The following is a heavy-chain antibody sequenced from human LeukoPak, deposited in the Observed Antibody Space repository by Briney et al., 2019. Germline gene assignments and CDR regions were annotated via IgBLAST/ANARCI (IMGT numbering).Heavy chain of an antibody. J-gene: IGHJ5*02. D-gene: IGHD3-3*01. CDR1: GGSISSYY. CDR2: IYTSGST. CDR3: ARGGITIFGVVRNWFDP. V-gene: IGHV4-4*07. Sequence: SETLSLTCTVSGGSISSYYWSWIRQPAGKGLEWIGRIYTSGSTNYNPSLKSRVTMSVDTSKNQFSLKLSSVTAADTAVYYCARGGITIFGVVRNWFDPWGQGTLVTVSS.